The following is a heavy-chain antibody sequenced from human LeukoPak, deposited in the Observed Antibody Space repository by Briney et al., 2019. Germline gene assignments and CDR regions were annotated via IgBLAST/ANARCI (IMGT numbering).Heavy chain of an antibody. D-gene: IGHD4-17*01. J-gene: IGHJ4*02. CDR3: ARGTHDYGYYSPLY. CDR1: GGTFSSYA. V-gene: IGHV1-69*05. Sequence: EASVKVSCKASGGTFSSYAISWVRQAPGQGLEWMGRIIPIFGTANYAQKFQGRVTITTDESTSTAYMELSSLRSDDTAVYYCARGTHDYGYYSPLYWGQGTLVTVSS. CDR2: IIPIFGTA.